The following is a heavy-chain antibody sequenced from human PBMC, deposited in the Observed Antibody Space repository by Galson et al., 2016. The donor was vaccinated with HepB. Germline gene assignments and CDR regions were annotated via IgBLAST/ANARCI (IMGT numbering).Heavy chain of an antibody. CDR3: ARGRGNFWGGLDY. J-gene: IGHJ4*02. CDR1: GGSFRGYY. V-gene: IGHV4-34*01. Sequence: ETLSLTCGVSGGSFRGYYWSWIRQNPGAGPEWIGKINHDGGTNYNPSLGSRITISLDTSKNQFSLNLTSVTAADTAVYYCARGRGNFWGGLDYWGQGALVTVSS. CDR2: INHDGGT. D-gene: IGHD3-3*01.